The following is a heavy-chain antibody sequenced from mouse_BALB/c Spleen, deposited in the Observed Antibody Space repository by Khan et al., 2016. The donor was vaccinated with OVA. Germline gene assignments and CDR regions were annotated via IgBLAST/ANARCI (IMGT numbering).Heavy chain of an antibody. D-gene: IGHD2-2*01. CDR2: IDLFSGRT. CDR1: GYSFTTYY. Sequence: VQLQQPGPELMKPGASVKISCKASGYSFTTYYIHWVMQSIGTSLEWIGYIDLFSGRTTYNQKFKGKATLTVDTSSSTAYIHLSNLTSEDSAVYYCTRHGFVAWFTYWGQGTLVTVSA. V-gene: IGHV1S135*01. J-gene: IGHJ3*01. CDR3: TRHGFVAWFTY.